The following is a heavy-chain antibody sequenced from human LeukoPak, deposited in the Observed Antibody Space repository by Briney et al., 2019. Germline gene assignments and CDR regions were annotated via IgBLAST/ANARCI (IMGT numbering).Heavy chain of an antibody. Sequence: SQTLSLTCTVSGGSISSGGYSWSWIRQHPRKGLEWIGYIYYSGSTYYNPSLKSRVTISVDTSKNQFSLKLSSVTAADTAVYYCARGDYDILTGYADNWFDPWGQGTLVTVSS. CDR3: ARGDYDILTGYADNWFDP. J-gene: IGHJ5*02. V-gene: IGHV4-31*03. CDR1: GGSISSGGYS. D-gene: IGHD3-9*01. CDR2: IYYSGST.